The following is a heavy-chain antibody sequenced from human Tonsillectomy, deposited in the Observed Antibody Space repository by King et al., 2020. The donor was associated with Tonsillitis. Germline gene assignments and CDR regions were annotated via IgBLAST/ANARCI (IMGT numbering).Heavy chain of an antibody. CDR1: GFSLSYPRMG. CDR2: IFSNDEK. CDR3: ARLPPVYGNGAFFDY. D-gene: IGHD2-8*01. V-gene: IGHV2-26*01. J-gene: IGHJ4*02. Sequence: VTLKESGPVLVKPTETLTLTCTVSGFSLSYPRMGVSWIRQPPGKALEWLAHIFSNDEKSYNTSLKTRLTISKDTSKSQVVLSMTNVDPVDTAKYYCARLPPVYGNGAFFDYWGQGALVTVSS.